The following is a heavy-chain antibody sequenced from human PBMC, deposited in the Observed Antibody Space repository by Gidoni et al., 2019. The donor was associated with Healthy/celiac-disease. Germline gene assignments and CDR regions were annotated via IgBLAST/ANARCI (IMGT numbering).Heavy chain of an antibody. CDR1: VFTFSSYA. D-gene: IGHD2-21*01. CDR3: AREVVIGGGDRGYFDY. CDR2: ISDDGSNK. V-gene: IGHV3-30-3*01. Sequence: QVQLVESGGGVVQPGRSLRLSCAASVFTFSSYAMHWVRQAPGKGLEWVAVISDDGSNKYYADSVKGRFTIPRDNSKNTLYLQMNSLRAEDTAVYYCAREVVIGGGDRGYFDYWGQGTLVTVSS. J-gene: IGHJ4*02.